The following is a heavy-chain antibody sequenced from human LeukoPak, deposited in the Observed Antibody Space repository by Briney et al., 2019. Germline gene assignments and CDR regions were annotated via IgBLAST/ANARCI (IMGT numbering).Heavy chain of an antibody. Sequence: PGGSLRLSCAASGFTFSSYWMSWVRQAPGKGLEWVAIIKQDGSEKYYVDSVTGRFTISRDNAKNSLYLQMNSQRAEHTAVYYCARESSEGGGYFDYWGQGTLVTVSS. V-gene: IGHV3-7*01. J-gene: IGHJ4*02. CDR1: GFTFSSYW. D-gene: IGHD1-26*01. CDR3: ARESSEGGGYFDY. CDR2: IKQDGSEK.